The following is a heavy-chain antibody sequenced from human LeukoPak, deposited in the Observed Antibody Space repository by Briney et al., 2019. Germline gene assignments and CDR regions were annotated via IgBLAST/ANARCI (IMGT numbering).Heavy chain of an antibody. J-gene: IGHJ4*02. CDR3: AREISRFGI. D-gene: IGHD3-16*01. CDR2: IYTGGTT. Sequence: GGSQTLSCTLSGFTHSRRNYMNSVRQAPGKGLEWVSGIYTGGTTYYTDSVKGRFTISRDNPNNTLYLQMHSLRAEDTAVYYCAREISRFGIWGQGTLVTVSS. V-gene: IGHV3-66*01. CDR1: GFTHSRRNY.